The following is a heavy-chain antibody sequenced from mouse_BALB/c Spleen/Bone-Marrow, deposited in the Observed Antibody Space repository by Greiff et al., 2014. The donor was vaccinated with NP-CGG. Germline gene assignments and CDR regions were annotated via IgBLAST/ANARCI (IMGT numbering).Heavy chain of an antibody. CDR2: IYPGDGDT. V-gene: IGHV1-82*01. Sequence: VNLPESGPELVTPGASVKISCKASGYAFSSSWMNWVKQRHGQGLEWIGRIYPGDGDTKYNGKFKGKATLTADKSSSTAYMQLSSLTSVDSAVYFCARSDGYRDMDYWGQGTSVTVSS. D-gene: IGHD2-3*01. J-gene: IGHJ4*01. CDR3: ARSDGYRDMDY. CDR1: GYAFSSSW.